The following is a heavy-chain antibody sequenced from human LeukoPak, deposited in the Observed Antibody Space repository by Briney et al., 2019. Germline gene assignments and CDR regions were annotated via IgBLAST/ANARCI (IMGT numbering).Heavy chain of an antibody. CDR1: GFTFSDYY. V-gene: IGHV3-11*01. J-gene: IGHJ4*02. CDR3: SRRAEAGRMFDY. Sequence: GGSLRLSCAVSGFTFSDYYMSWIRQAPGKGLEWVSCISICGSTISHAHSLKGRFAISRDNAENSLHLQLNSLRAEAQAVYYCSRRAEAGRMFDYWGEGTQFTLS. CDR2: ISICGSTI. D-gene: IGHD6-19*01.